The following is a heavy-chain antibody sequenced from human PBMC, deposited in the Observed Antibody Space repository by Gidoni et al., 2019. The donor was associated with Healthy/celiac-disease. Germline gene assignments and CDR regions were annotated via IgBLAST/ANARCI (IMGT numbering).Heavy chain of an antibody. V-gene: IGHV4-4*02. CDR2: IYHSGST. CDR1: GGPISRSNW. D-gene: IGHD6-6*01. Sequence: VQLQESGPVLVTPSGTLSLTCAVSGGPISRSNWWSWVRQPPGKGLEWIGEIYHSGSTNSNPSLKSRVTISVDKSKNQFSLKLSSVTAADTAVYYCARDFSIAARDYYYYGMDVWGQGTTVTVSS. J-gene: IGHJ6*02. CDR3: ARDFSIAARDYYYYGMDV.